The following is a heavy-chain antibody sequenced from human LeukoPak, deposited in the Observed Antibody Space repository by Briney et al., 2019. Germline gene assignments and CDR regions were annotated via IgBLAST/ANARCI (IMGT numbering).Heavy chain of an antibody. J-gene: IGHJ5*02. Sequence: ASVKVSCKASGYTFTSYAMHWVRQAPGQRLEWMGWINAGNGNTKYSQKFQGRVTITRDTSASTAYMELSSLRSEDTAVYYCARDAGWSAAMVTFWSDPWGQGTLVTVSS. D-gene: IGHD5-18*01. CDR2: INAGNGNT. CDR3: ARDAGWSAAMVTFWSDP. V-gene: IGHV1-3*01. CDR1: GYTFTSYA.